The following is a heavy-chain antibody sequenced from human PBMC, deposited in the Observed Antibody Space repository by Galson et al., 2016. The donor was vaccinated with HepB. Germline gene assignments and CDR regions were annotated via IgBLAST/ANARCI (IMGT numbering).Heavy chain of an antibody. CDR2: INPSGGTT. J-gene: IGHJ6*02. CDR3: ASGLISAGASYYYYIMDV. V-gene: IGHV1-46*01. CDR1: GYSFTSYF. Sequence: SCKASGYSFTSYFIHWVRQAPGQGLECIGIINPSGGTTDYAQKFQGRVTMTRDTSTSTAYMELSSLTFEDTAVYYCASGLISAGASYYYYIMDVWGQGTTVTVSS. D-gene: IGHD3-16*01.